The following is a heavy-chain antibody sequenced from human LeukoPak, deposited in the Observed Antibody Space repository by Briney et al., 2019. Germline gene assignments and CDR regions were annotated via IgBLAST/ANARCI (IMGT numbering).Heavy chain of an antibody. D-gene: IGHD5-18*01. V-gene: IGHV1-2*02. CDR3: ARGGEAMVFQADY. Sequence: GASVKVSCKASGYTFTGYYMHWVRQAPGQGLEWMGWINPNSGGTNYAQKFQGRVTMTRDTSISTAYMELSSLRSDDTAVYYCARGGEAMVFQADYWGQGTLVTVSS. J-gene: IGHJ4*02. CDR1: GYTFTGYY. CDR2: INPNSGGT.